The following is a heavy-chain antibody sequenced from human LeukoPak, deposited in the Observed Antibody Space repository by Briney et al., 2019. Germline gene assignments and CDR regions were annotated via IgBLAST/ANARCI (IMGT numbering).Heavy chain of an antibody. V-gene: IGHV3-23*01. CDR2: IIGGAGST. J-gene: IGHJ4*02. Sequence: QAGGSLRLSCAASGFPFSSHGMSWVRQALGKGLEWVSGIIGGAGSTYYADSVKGRFTISGDNSKNTLFLQMNSLRAEDTAVYYCAHGAMYQLGYWGQGTLVIVSS. D-gene: IGHD2-2*01. CDR3: AHGAMYQLGY. CDR1: GFPFSSHG.